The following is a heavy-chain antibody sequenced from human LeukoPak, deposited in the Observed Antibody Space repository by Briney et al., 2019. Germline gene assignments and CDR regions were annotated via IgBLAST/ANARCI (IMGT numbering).Heavy chain of an antibody. V-gene: IGHV3-23*01. CDR2: ISGSGATT. Sequence: PGGSLRLSCAASGFTFSSYVMSWVRQAPGKGLEWVSAISGSGATTYYADSVKGRFTISRDNSKNTLYLQMNSLRADDTAVYYCAKDLMFGELIPFDYWGQGTLVTVSS. CDR3: AKDLMFGELIPFDY. CDR1: GFTFSSYV. D-gene: IGHD3-10*02. J-gene: IGHJ4*02.